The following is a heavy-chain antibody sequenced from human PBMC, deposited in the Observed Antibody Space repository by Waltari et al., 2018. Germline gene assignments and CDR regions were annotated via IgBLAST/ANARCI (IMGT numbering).Heavy chain of an antibody. Sequence: QLVQSGGGVVQPGRSLRLSCAASGFTFSSYGMHWVRQAPGKGLDWVAVIWYDGSNVYYSDSVKGRFTISRDNSKNTLYLQMNSLRAEDTAVYYCARYFAYYGMDVWGQGTTVTVSS. D-gene: IGHD3-9*01. J-gene: IGHJ6*02. CDR3: ARYFAYYGMDV. CDR1: GFTFSSYG. V-gene: IGHV3-33*01. CDR2: IWYDGSNV.